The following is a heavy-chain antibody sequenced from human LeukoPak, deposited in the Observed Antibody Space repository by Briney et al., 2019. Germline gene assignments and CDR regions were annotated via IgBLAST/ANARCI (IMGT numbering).Heavy chain of an antibody. CDR1: GFTFSTYN. D-gene: IGHD2-2*01. CDR3: ARYCGSTSCAPGPNYYYYGMDV. CDR2: ICTSGGNI. J-gene: IGHJ6*02. Sequence: PGGTLRLSCAASGFTFSTYNMNWVRQAPGKGVEWVSSICTSGGNIYSADSVKGRFTISRDNAKNSLYLQMSNLRAEDTAIYYCARYCGSTSCAPGPNYYYYGMDVWGQGTTVTVSS. V-gene: IGHV3-21*01.